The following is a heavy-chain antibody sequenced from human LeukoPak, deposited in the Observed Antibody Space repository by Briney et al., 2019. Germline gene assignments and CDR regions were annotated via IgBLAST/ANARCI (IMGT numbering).Heavy chain of an antibody. D-gene: IGHD2-15*01. CDR1: GGSISSYY. CDR3: ARGGGSSFETDAFDI. Sequence: SETLSLTCTVSGGSISSYYWSWIRQPPGKGLEWIGYIYYSGSTNYNPSLKSRVTISVDTSKNQFSLKLSSVTAADTAVYYCARGGGSSFETDAFDIWGQGTMVTVSS. J-gene: IGHJ3*02. CDR2: IYYSGST. V-gene: IGHV4-59*08.